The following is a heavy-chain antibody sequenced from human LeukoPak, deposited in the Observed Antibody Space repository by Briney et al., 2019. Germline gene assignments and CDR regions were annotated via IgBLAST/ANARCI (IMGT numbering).Heavy chain of an antibody. Sequence: GGSLRLSCAASGFTVSSNYMSWVRQAPGKGLEWVSVIYSGGSTYYADSVKGRFTISRDNSKNTLYLQMNSLRAEDTAVYYCARGVRYFDWLLPPLDDWGQGTLVTASS. J-gene: IGHJ4*02. CDR2: IYSGGST. V-gene: IGHV3-66*02. D-gene: IGHD3-9*01. CDR3: ARGVRYFDWLLPPLDD. CDR1: GFTVSSNY.